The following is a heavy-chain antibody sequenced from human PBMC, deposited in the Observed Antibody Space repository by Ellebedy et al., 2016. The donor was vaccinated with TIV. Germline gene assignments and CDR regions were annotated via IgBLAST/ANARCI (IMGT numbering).Heavy chain of an antibody. CDR1: GGSFSGYY. CDR2: IYDTGNT. Sequence: MPSETLSLTCAVFGGSFSGYYWSRIRQSPGKGLEYIGYIYDTGNTNYNPSLKRRVTISVDTSKNQFSLKLNSVTTADTAVYYCARGRRGYTYGLVFDSWGQGTLVTVSS. CDR3: ARGRRGYTYGLVFDS. V-gene: IGHV4-59*01. J-gene: IGHJ4*02. D-gene: IGHD5-18*01.